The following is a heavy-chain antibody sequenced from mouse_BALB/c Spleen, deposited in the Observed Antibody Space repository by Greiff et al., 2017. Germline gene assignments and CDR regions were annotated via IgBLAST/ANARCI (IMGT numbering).Heavy chain of an antibody. Sequence: VQLKQSGPELVKPGASMKISCKASGYSFTGYTMNWVKQSHGKNLEWIGLINPYNGGTSYNQKFKGKATLTVDKSSSTAYMELLSLTSEDSAVYYCARGGNYYGSSSAWFAYWGQGTLVTVSA. D-gene: IGHD1-1*01. CDR3: ARGGNYYGSSSAWFAY. V-gene: IGHV1-18*01. CDR2: INPYNGGT. CDR1: GYSFTGYT. J-gene: IGHJ3*01.